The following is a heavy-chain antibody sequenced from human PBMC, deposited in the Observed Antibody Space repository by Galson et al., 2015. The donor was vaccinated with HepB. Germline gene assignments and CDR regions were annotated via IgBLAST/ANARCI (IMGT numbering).Heavy chain of an antibody. J-gene: IGHJ6*03. Sequence: SLRLSCAASGFTVSSNYMSWVRQAPGKGLEWVSVIYSGGSTYYADSVKGRFTISRDNSKNTLYLQMNSLRAEDTAVYYCARASSTLDYYYMDVWGKGTTVTVSS. CDR1: GFTVSSNY. V-gene: IGHV3-53*01. CDR2: IYSGGST. D-gene: IGHD2-2*01. CDR3: ARASSTLDYYYMDV.